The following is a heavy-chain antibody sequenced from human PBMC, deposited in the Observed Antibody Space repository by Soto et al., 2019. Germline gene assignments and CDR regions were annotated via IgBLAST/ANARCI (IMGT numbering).Heavy chain of an antibody. D-gene: IGHD6-13*01. CDR1: GFTFDDYT. CDR2: ISWDGGST. CDR3: AKEAAAGSFFDP. J-gene: IGHJ5*02. Sequence: EVQLVESGGVVVQPGGSLRLSCAASGFTFDDYTMHWGRQAPGKGLEWVSLISWDGGSTYYADSVKGRFTISRDNSKNSLYLQMNSLRTEDTALYYCAKEAAAGSFFDPWGQGTLVTVSS. V-gene: IGHV3-43*01.